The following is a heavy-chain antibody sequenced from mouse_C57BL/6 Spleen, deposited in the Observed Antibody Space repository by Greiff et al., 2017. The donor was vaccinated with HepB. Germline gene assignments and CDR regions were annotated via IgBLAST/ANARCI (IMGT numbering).Heavy chain of an antibody. J-gene: IGHJ3*01. CDR3: AREAAYYGSSLWFAY. CDR2: ISYDGSN. Sequence: EVKLMESGPGLVKPSQSLSLTCSVTGYSITSGYYWNWIRQFPGNKLEWMGYISYDGSNNYNPSLKNRISITRDTSKNQFFLKLNSVTTEDTATYYGAREAAYYGSSLWFAYWGQGTLVTVSA. CDR1: GYSITSGYY. D-gene: IGHD1-1*01. V-gene: IGHV3-6*01.